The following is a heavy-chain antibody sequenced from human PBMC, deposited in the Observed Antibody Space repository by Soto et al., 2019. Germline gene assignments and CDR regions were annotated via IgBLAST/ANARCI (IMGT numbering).Heavy chain of an antibody. CDR3: ARGYGGTFDY. J-gene: IGHJ4*02. CDR2: IYYSGST. V-gene: IGHV4-31*03. Sequence: QVQLQESGPGLVKPSQTLSLTCTVSGGSISSGGYYWSWIRQHPGKGLEWIGYIYYSGSTYYNPSPKSRVTSAVEPSKNQFSPEPSSVAAAGTAVYYCARGYGGTFDYWGQGTLVTVSS. CDR1: GGSISSGGYY. D-gene: IGHD1-26*01.